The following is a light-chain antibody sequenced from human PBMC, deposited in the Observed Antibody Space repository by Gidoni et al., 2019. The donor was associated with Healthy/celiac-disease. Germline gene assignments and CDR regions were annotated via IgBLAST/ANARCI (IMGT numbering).Light chain of an antibody. Sequence: AIQMTQSPSSLSASVEDRVTITCRASQGIRNDLGWYQQKPGKAPKLLIYAASSLQSAVPSRFSGSGSGTDFTLTISSLQPEDFATYYCLQDYNYPPTFGQGTKVEIK. V-gene: IGKV1-6*01. CDR3: LQDYNYPPT. J-gene: IGKJ1*01. CDR1: QGIRND. CDR2: AAS.